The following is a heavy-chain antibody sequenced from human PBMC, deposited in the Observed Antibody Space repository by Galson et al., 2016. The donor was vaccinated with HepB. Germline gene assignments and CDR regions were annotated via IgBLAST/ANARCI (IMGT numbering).Heavy chain of an antibody. CDR1: GITFRSYT. J-gene: IGHJ4*02. V-gene: IGHV3-21*01. CDR2: ISGGSSYI. CDR3: ASRHSGWYYFDY. Sequence: SLRLSCAVSGITFRSYTMNWVRQAPGKGLEWVSSISGGSSYIYYADSVKGRFTISRANAKHSLYLQMNSLRAEDTAVYYCASRHSGWYYFDYWGQGTLVTVSS. D-gene: IGHD6-19*01.